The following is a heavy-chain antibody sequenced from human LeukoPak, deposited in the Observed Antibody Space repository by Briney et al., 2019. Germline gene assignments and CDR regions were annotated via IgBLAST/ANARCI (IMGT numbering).Heavy chain of an antibody. CDR3: ARDLGIPVHLDY. CDR1: GFTFSSYS. CDR2: ISSSSSYI. D-gene: IGHD1-26*01. V-gene: IGHV3-21*01. J-gene: IGHJ4*02. Sequence: GGSLRLSCAASGFTFSSYSMNWVRQAPGKGLEWVSSISSSSSYIYYADSVKGRFTISRDNAKNSLYLQMNSLRAEDTAVYYCARDLGIPVHLDYWGQGTLVTVSS.